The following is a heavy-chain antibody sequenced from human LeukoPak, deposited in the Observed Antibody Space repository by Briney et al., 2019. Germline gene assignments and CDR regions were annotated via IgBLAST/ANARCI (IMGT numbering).Heavy chain of an antibody. CDR1: GGSFSGYY. CDR2: INHSGSA. D-gene: IGHD6-19*01. CDR3: ARGQLAGTEFGYDY. Sequence: PSETLSLTCAVYGGSFSGYYWSWIRQPPGKGLEWIGEINHSGSANYNPSLKSRVTISVDTSKNQFSLKLSSVTAADTAVYYCARGQLAGTEFGYDYWGQGTLVTVSS. J-gene: IGHJ4*02. V-gene: IGHV4-34*01.